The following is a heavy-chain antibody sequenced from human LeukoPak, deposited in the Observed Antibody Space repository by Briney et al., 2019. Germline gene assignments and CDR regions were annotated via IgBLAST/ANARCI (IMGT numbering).Heavy chain of an antibody. J-gene: IGHJ4*02. V-gene: IGHV3-23*01. Sequence: RAVGPLRLSGASSGFTFNTYAMSWVRQASVKGLHWVTGLSGRAGGAYYADSVYGGITISRYNSKTMLYRHMNTLRAEDTAIFYWAKAGSIRFDYWGQGTLVTGSS. CDR1: GFTFNTYA. D-gene: IGHD1-26*01. CDR3: AKAGSIRFDY. CDR2: LSGRAGGA.